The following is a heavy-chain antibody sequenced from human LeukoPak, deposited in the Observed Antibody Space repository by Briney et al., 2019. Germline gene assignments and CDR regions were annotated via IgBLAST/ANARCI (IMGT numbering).Heavy chain of an antibody. CDR2: MNPNSGNT. J-gene: IGHJ6*03. V-gene: IGHV1-8*03. CDR1: GYTFTSYD. Sequence: ASVKVSCKASGYTFTSYDINWVRQATGQGLEWMGWMNPNSGNTGYAQKFQGRVTITRNTSMSTAYMELSSLRSEDTAVYYCARARSSSEYQLLYYYYYMDVWGKGTTVTVSS. CDR3: ARARSSSEYQLLYYYYYMDV. D-gene: IGHD2-2*01.